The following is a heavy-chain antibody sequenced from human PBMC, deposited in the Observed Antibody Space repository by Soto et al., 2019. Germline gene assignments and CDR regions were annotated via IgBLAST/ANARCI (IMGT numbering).Heavy chain of an antibody. CDR1: GGSFSGYY. J-gene: IGHJ4*02. V-gene: IGHV4-34*01. CDR3: ARGGGYDPLLYFDY. D-gene: IGHD5-12*01. Sequence: SETLSLTCAVYGGSFSGYYWSWIRQPPGKGLEWIGEINHSGSTNYNPSLKSRVTISVDTSKNQFSLKLSSVTAADTAVYYCARGGGYDPLLYFDYWGQGTLVTVSS. CDR2: INHSGST.